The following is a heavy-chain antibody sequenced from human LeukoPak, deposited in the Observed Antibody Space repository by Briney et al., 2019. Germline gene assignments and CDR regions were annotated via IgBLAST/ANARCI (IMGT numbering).Heavy chain of an antibody. J-gene: IGHJ5*02. Sequence: GGSLRLSCAASGFTFSSYAMSWVRQAPGKGLEWVSAISGSGGSTYYADSVKGRFTISRDNSKNTLYLQMNSLRAEDTAVHYCAKSSRVVAAPHWFDPWGRGTLVTVSS. D-gene: IGHD2-15*01. CDR2: ISGSGGST. CDR1: GFTFSSYA. V-gene: IGHV3-23*01. CDR3: AKSSRVVAAPHWFDP.